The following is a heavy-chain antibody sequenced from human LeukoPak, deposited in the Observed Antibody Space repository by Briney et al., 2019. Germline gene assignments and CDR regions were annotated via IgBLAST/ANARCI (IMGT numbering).Heavy chain of an antibody. J-gene: IGHJ4*02. D-gene: IGHD5-18*01. CDR3: ARERIERYTYASSDFDY. CDR2: IYYTGNT. Sequence: SETLSLTCTVSGGSISSYYWSWIRQPPGKGLEWIGYIYYTGNTNYNPSLKSRVTFSVDTSKNLFSLKLSSVTAADTALYYCARERIERYTYASSDFDYWGRGTLVTVSS. V-gene: IGHV4-59*12. CDR1: GGSISSYY.